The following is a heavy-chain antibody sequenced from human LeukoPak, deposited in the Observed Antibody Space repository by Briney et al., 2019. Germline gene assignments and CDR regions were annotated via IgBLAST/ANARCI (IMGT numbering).Heavy chain of an antibody. D-gene: IGHD2-2*01. CDR1: GFTFSSYG. CDR2: IRYDGSNK. CDR3: AKEGIVVVPAAPADYMDV. Sequence: PGGSLRLSCAASGFTFSSYGMHWVRQAPGKGLEWVAFIRYDGSNKYYADSVKGRFTISRDNSKNTLYLQMNSLRAEDTAVYYCAKEGIVVVPAAPADYMDVWGKGTTVTVSS. J-gene: IGHJ6*03. V-gene: IGHV3-30*02.